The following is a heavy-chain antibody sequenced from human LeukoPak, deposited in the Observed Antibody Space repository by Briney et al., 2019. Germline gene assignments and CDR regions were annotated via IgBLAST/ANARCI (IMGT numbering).Heavy chain of an antibody. CDR1: GFTFSSYA. Sequence: GGSLRLSCAASGFTFSSYAMSWVRQAPGKGLEWVSYISSSSSYTNYADSVKGRFTISRDNAKNSLYLQMNSLRAEDTAVYYCARDGSGSYLELDYWGQGTLVTVSS. CDR3: ARDGSGSYLELDY. J-gene: IGHJ4*02. CDR2: ISSSSSYT. V-gene: IGHV3-21*05. D-gene: IGHD3-10*01.